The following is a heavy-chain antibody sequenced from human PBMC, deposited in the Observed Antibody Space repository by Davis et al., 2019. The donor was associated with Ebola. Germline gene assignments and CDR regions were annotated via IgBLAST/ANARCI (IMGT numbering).Heavy chain of an antibody. V-gene: IGHV1-69*13. Sequence: SVKVSCKASGGTFSSYAISWVRQAPGQGLEWMGGIIPIFGTANYAQKFQGRVTITADESTSTAYMELSSLRSEDTAVYYCARGDYSGSYFVLAFDIWGQGTMVTVSS. J-gene: IGHJ3*02. CDR2: IIPIFGTA. CDR3: ARGDYSGSYFVLAFDI. CDR1: GGTFSSYA. D-gene: IGHD1-26*01.